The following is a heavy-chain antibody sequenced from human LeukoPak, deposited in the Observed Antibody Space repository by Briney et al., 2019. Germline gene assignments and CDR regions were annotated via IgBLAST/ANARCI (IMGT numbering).Heavy chain of an antibody. V-gene: IGHV4-34*01. J-gene: IGHJ4*02. Sequence: PSETLSLTCAVYGGSLIDYYWSWIRVPPGKGLEWIGEINEKRGSVNYNPSLKSRVTISVDTSKNQFSLKLTSVTAADTAVYYCARGSSIAAAGLRKKIFDYWGQGTLVTVSS. CDR1: GGSLIDYY. CDR2: INEKRGSV. D-gene: IGHD6-13*01. CDR3: ARGSSIAAAGLRKKIFDY.